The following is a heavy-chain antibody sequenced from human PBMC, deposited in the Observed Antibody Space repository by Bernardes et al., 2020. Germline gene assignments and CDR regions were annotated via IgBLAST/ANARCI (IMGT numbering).Heavy chain of an antibody. CDR1: GFIFSNYA. Sequence: GRSMRLACEAVGFIFSNYATRWVRQAAGKGLGWVSGISATGAATFYSDSVKGRFTISRDNSKNSLHLQGNSLTGEDTAIYYCAKIHPYSSNVGGYFDSWGQGILVTVSS. CDR2: ISATGAAT. J-gene: IGHJ4*03. CDR3: AKIHPYSSNVGGYFDS. V-gene: IGHV3-23*01. D-gene: IGHD6-13*01.